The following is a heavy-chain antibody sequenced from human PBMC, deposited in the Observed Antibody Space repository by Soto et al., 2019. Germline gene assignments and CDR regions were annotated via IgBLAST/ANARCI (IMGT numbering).Heavy chain of an antibody. CDR2: LTRTSRM. Sequence: EVQLVESGGALVQPGGSLRLSCAVAGITLSDHYMNWVRQAPGEGLEWVSTLTRTSRMYYSDSVKGRLSISRDNAKNSLYLQMNSLRVEDTTMYYCLDGNYNWGQGPLFIVSS. J-gene: IGHJ4*02. D-gene: IGHD1-7*01. V-gene: IGHV3-48*01. CDR3: LDGNYN. CDR1: GITLSDHY.